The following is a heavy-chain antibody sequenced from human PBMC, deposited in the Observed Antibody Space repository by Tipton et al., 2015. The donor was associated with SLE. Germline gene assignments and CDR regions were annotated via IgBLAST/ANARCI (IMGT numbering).Heavy chain of an antibody. CDR1: GGSISSYY. J-gene: IGHJ3*02. Sequence: TLSLTCTVSGGSISSYYWSWIRQPPGKGLEWIGYIYYSGSTNYNPSLKSRVTISVDTSKNQFSLKLSSVTAADTAVYYCARLYSSSWYGDAFDIWGQGTMVTVSS. CDR2: IYYSGST. CDR3: ARLYSSSWYGDAFDI. D-gene: IGHD6-13*01. V-gene: IGHV4-59*12.